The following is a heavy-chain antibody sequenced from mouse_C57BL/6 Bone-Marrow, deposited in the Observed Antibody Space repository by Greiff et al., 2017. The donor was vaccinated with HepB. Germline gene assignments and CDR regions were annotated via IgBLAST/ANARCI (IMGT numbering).Heavy chain of an antibody. Sequence: EVQLQQSGPELVKPGASVKIPCKASGYTFTDYNMDWVKRSHGKSLEWIGDINPNNGGTIYNQKFKGKATLTVDKSSSTAYMELRSLTSEDTAVYYCARPYGSSPYYAMDYWGQGTSVTVSS. CDR1: GYTFTDYN. J-gene: IGHJ4*01. V-gene: IGHV1-18*01. CDR3: ARPYGSSPYYAMDY. CDR2: INPNNGGT. D-gene: IGHD1-1*01.